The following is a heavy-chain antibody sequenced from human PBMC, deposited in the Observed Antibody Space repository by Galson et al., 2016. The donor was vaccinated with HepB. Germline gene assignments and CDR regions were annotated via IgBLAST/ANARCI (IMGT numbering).Heavy chain of an antibody. CDR1: GDTFGTNS. CDR2: ILPLFGTP. CDR3: ARDNVTIFGVVLNV. V-gene: IGHV1-69*13. Sequence: SVKVSCKASGDTFGTNSIMWVRQAPGQGLEWLGGILPLFGTPNYAPKFLGRATITEDASTSTGYLELTSLRSEDTAVYYCARDNVTIFGVVLNVWGQGTTVTVSS. D-gene: IGHD3-3*01. J-gene: IGHJ6*02.